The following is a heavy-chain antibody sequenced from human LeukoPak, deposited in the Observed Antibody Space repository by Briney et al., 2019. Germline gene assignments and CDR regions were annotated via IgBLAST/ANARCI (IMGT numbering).Heavy chain of an antibody. D-gene: IGHD5-12*01. V-gene: IGHV4-39*07. J-gene: IGHJ6*03. CDR2: IYYSGIT. CDR1: GGSFSSSSYY. CDR3: ARGGYDRGMDV. Sequence: PLETLSLTCTVSGGSFSSSSYYWGWIRQPPGKGLEWIGSIYYSGITYYNPSLKSRVTISVDTSKNQFSLKLSSVTAADTAVYYCARGGYDRGMDVWGKGTTVTVSS.